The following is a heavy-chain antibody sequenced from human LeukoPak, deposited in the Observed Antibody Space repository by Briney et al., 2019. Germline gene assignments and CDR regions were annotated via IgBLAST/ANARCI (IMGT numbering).Heavy chain of an antibody. CDR3: ARESRYSSSWYPGRWFDP. Sequence: PSETLSPTCTVSGGSISSYYWSWIRQPAGKGLEWIGRIYTSGSTNYNPSLKSRVTMSVDTSKNQFSLKLSSVTAADTAVYYCARESRYSSSWYPGRWFDPWGQGTLVTVSS. CDR2: IYTSGST. V-gene: IGHV4-4*07. D-gene: IGHD6-13*01. J-gene: IGHJ5*02. CDR1: GGSISSYY.